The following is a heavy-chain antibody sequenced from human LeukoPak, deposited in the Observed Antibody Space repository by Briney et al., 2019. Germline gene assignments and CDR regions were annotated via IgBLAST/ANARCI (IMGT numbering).Heavy chain of an antibody. V-gene: IGHV4-38-2*02. Sequence: SETLSLTCAVYGGSFSGYYWGWIRQPPGKGLEWIGSIYHSGSIYYNPSLKSRVTMSIDTSKNQFSLKLSSVTAADTAVYYCARDVVDTVARNWFDPWGQGTLVTVSS. D-gene: IGHD4-17*01. CDR3: ARDVVDTVARNWFDP. CDR1: GGSFSGYY. CDR2: IYHSGSI. J-gene: IGHJ5*02.